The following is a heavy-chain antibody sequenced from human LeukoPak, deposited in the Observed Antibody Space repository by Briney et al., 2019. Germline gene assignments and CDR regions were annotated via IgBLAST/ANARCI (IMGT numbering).Heavy chain of an antibody. D-gene: IGHD2-15*01. V-gene: IGHV1-8*01. CDR2: MNPNSGNT. CDR1: GYTFTSYD. Sequence: ASVKVSCTASGYTFTSYDINWVRQATGQGLEWMGWMNPNSGNTGYAQKFQGRVTMTRNTSISTAYMELSSLRSEYTAVYYCRVGLSYMDVWGKGTTVTVSS. CDR3: RVGLSYMDV. J-gene: IGHJ6*03.